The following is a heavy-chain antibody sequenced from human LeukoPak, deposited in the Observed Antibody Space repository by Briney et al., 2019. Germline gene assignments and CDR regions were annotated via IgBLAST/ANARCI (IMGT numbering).Heavy chain of an antibody. CDR1: GFTFSGSA. J-gene: IGHJ4*02. Sequence: GGSLRLSCAASGFTFSGSAIHWVRQASGKGLEWVGRIRSKVNGYATVYAASVRGRFTISRDDSKNTAYLQMNSLRAEDTAVYYCASYYSDSNAYYPFFHYWGPGTLVTVSS. D-gene: IGHD3-22*01. CDR2: IRSKVNGYAT. CDR3: ASYYSDSNAYYPFFHY. V-gene: IGHV3-73*01.